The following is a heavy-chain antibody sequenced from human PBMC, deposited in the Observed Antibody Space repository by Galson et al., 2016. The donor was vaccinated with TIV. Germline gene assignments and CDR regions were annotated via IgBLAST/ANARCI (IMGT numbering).Heavy chain of an antibody. CDR1: GGTFSSNA. V-gene: IGHV1-69*13. CDR2: IIPKSGTA. J-gene: IGHJ3*02. D-gene: IGHD6-19*01. CDR3: ARDQNRLVRTRYGFDI. Sequence: SVKVSCKASGGTFSSNAINWVRQAPGQGLEWMGGIIPKSGTANYAQKSQGRVTITADESTSTAYMELSSLTSEDTAVYYCARDQNRLVRTRYGFDIWGQGTMVTVSS.